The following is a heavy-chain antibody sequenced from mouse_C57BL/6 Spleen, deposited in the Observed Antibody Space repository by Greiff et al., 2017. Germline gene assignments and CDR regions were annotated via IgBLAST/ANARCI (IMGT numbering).Heavy chain of an antibody. V-gene: IGHV1-80*01. CDR2: IYPGDGDT. CDR1: GYAFSSYW. J-gene: IGHJ4*01. Sequence: QVQLQQSGAELVKPGASVKISCKASGYAFSSYWMNWVKQRPGKGLEWIGQIYPGDGDTNYNGKFKGKATLTADKSSSTAYMQLSSLTSEDSAVYFCARGTVVGDYYAMDYWGQGTSVTVSS. CDR3: ARGTVVGDYYAMDY. D-gene: IGHD1-1*01.